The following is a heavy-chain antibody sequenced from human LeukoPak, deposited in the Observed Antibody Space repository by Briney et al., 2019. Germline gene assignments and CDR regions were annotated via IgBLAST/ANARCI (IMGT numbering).Heavy chain of an antibody. D-gene: IGHD6-13*01. J-gene: IGHJ4*02. CDR3: ARAGSWETFDY. CDR1: GGSISSGDYY. CDR2: IYYSGST. V-gene: IGHV4-30-4*01. Sequence: SETLSLTCTVSGGSISSGDYYWSWIRQPPGKGLEWIGYIYYSGSTYYNPSLKSRVTISVDTSKNQFSLKLSSVTAADTAVYYCARAGSWETFDYWGQGTLVTVSS.